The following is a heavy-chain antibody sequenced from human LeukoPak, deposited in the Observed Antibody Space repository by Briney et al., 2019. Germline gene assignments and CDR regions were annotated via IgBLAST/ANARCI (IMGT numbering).Heavy chain of an antibody. CDR3: ARLALGSSSLPD. Sequence: SETLSLTCTVSGGSISSYYWSWIRQPPGKGLEWIGYIYYSGSTNYNPSLKSRVTISVDTSKNQFSLKLSSVTAADTAVYYCARLALGSSSLPDWGQGTLVTVSS. J-gene: IGHJ1*01. V-gene: IGHV4-59*08. CDR1: GGSISSYY. D-gene: IGHD6-13*01. CDR2: IYYSGST.